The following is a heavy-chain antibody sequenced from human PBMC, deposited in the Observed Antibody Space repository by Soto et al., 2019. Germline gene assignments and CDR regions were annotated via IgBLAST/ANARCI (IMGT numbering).Heavy chain of an antibody. CDR2: VSASGRNT. Sequence: GGSLRLSCAASGFTFSTYAMAWVRQAPGKGLEWVSGVSASGRNTDYADSVKGRFYISRDNSKNTLSLHMNSLRADDTAVYYCARDFAGPYDYWGQGTLVTVSS. D-gene: IGHD6-13*01. V-gene: IGHV3-23*01. CDR3: ARDFAGPYDY. J-gene: IGHJ4*02. CDR1: GFTFSTYA.